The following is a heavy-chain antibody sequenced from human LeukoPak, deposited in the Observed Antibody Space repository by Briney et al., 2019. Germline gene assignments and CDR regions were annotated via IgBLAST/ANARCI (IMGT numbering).Heavy chain of an antibody. CDR3: ARGIAAASERAFDI. Sequence: SETLSLTCTVSGGSISSYYWSWIRQPAGKGLEWIGRIYSSGGTDYNPSLKSRVTMSVDTSKNQFSLNLRSVTAADTAVYYCARGIAAASERAFDIWGQGTMVTVSS. D-gene: IGHD6-13*01. CDR2: IYSSGGT. V-gene: IGHV4-4*07. CDR1: GGSISSYY. J-gene: IGHJ3*02.